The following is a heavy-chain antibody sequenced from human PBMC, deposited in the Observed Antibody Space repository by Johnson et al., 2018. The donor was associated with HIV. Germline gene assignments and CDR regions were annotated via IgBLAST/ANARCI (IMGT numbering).Heavy chain of an antibody. Sequence: QVQLVESGGGLVQPGGSLRLSCAASGFTFSDYYMSWIRQAPAKGLEWVSYISSSGSIIYYADSVKGRFTISRDNAKNSLYLQMNSMRAEDTALYYCAKDIWQYMYGAFDIWGQGTMVTVSS. V-gene: IGHV3-11*01. D-gene: IGHD2-8*01. J-gene: IGHJ3*02. CDR3: AKDIWQYMYGAFDI. CDR2: ISSSGSII. CDR1: GFTFSDYY.